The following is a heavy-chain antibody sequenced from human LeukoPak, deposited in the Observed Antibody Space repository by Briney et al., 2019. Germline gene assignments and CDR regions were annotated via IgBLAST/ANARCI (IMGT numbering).Heavy chain of an antibody. Sequence: KPGGSLRLSCAASGFTFSSYSMNWVRQAPGKGLEWVSSISSSSSYIYYADSVKGRFTISRDNAKNSLYLQMNSLRAEDTAAYYCARDFYPRYCSGGSCYLEYFQHWGQGTLVTVSS. V-gene: IGHV3-21*01. D-gene: IGHD2-15*01. CDR1: GFTFSSYS. CDR2: ISSSSSYI. CDR3: ARDFYPRYCSGGSCYLEYFQH. J-gene: IGHJ1*01.